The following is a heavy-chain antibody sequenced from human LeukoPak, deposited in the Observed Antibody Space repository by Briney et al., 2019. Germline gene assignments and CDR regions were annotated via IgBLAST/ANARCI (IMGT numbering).Heavy chain of an antibody. CDR1: GGSISSYY. Sequence: SETLSLTCTVSGGSISSYYWSWIRQPPGKGLEWIGEINHSGSTNYNPSLKSRVTISVDTSKNQFSLKLSSVTAADTAVYYCARASSSWSWFDPWGQGTLVTVSS. J-gene: IGHJ5*02. CDR2: INHSGST. CDR3: ARASSSWSWFDP. D-gene: IGHD6-13*01. V-gene: IGHV4-34*01.